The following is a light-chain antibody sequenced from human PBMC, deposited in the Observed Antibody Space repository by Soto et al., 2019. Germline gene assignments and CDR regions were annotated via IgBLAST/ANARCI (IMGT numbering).Light chain of an antibody. CDR1: QSIAGY. J-gene: IGKJ5*01. CDR2: SAS. Sequence: IQMTQSPSSLSASIGDRVTITCRASQSIAGYLSWYQQRPGKAPKFLIYSASSLQRGVPSRFSGSGSGTDFSLTINGLQPEDFATYFCQQSFSVPINFGQGHDW. CDR3: QQSFSVPIN. V-gene: IGKV1-39*01.